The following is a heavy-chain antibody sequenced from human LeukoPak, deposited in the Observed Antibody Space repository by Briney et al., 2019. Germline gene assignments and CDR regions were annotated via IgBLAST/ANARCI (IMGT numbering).Heavy chain of an antibody. J-gene: IGHJ2*01. CDR3: ARWGPNSSGWYYWYFDL. D-gene: IGHD6-19*01. V-gene: IGHV4-59*01. Sequence: GSLSLSCAASGFTFSSYWMSWIRQPPGKGLEWIGYIYYSGSTNYNPSLKSRVTISVDTSKNQFSLKLSSVTAADTAVYYCARWGPNSSGWYYWYFDLWGRGTLVTVSS. CDR2: IYYSGST. CDR1: GFTFSSYW.